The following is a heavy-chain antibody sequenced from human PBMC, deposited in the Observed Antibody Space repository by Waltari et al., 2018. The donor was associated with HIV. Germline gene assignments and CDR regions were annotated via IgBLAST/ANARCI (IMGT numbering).Heavy chain of an antibody. J-gene: IGHJ4*02. CDR1: GFNFRNYN. CDR3: ATDLLDF. Sequence: DVQLVESGGGLVKPGGSLRLSCTASGFNFRNYNMNWVRQAPGKGLEWVSSISSTSSHIFYANSVRGRFTISRDNSKNSLYLQMKSLTADDTAVYYCATDLLDFRGQGTLVIVSS. V-gene: IGHV3-21*01. CDR2: ISSTSSHI.